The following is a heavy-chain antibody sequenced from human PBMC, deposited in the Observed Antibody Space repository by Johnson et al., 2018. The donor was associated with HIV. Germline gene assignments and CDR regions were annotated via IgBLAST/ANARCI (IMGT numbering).Heavy chain of an antibody. Sequence: VQLVESGGALVQPGRSLRLTCAASGFTFDDYAMYWVRQAPGKGLEWVSAISGRGSTIYYADSVTGRFTISRDNAKNSLYLQMNSLRAEDTAMYYCARGRYSSSWYVGGLDAFDIWGQGTMVTVSS. CDR2: ISGRGSTI. CDR1: GFTFDDYA. V-gene: IGHV3-48*03. CDR3: ARGRYSSSWYVGGLDAFDI. D-gene: IGHD6-13*01. J-gene: IGHJ3*02.